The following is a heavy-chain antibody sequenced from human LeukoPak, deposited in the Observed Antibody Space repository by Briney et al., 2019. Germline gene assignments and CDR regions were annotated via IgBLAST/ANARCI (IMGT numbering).Heavy chain of an antibody. CDR3: TRGLDHAKMGY. CDR1: GGSFSGYH. D-gene: IGHD1-1*01. Sequence: SETLSLTCAVSGGSFSGYHCSLIRQTPGQRLEWIGEIHPYGTTHYNPSLKSRVTMSLDTSKDQFSLRLNSVTAADTAVYYCTRGLDHAKMGYWGQGTLVTVSS. CDR2: IHPYGTT. J-gene: IGHJ4*02. V-gene: IGHV4-34*01.